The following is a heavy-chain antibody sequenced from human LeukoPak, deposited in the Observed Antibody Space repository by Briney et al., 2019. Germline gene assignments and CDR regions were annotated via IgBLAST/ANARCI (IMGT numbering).Heavy chain of an antibody. CDR3: AKDSYSSGWYFFGY. Sequence: PGGSLRLSCAASGFTFSGYGMHWVRQAPGKGLEWVAVISYDGSNKYYADSVKGRFTISRDNSKNTLYLQMNSLRAEDTAVYYCAKDSYSSGWYFFGYWGQGTLVTVSS. CDR2: ISYDGSNK. V-gene: IGHV3-30*18. D-gene: IGHD6-19*01. J-gene: IGHJ4*02. CDR1: GFTFSGYG.